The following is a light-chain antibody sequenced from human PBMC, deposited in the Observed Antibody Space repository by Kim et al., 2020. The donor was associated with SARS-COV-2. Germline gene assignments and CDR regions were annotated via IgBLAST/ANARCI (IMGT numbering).Light chain of an antibody. CDR1: QTVNSD. CDR3: QQRDNWPYT. CDR2: DIC. J-gene: IGKJ2*01. V-gene: IGKV3-11*02. Sequence: SVTTGERATLPCRASQTVNSDLAWYEHKPGQAPRPLMYDICERAMGTPARFSGSGTGRDFSLTISSLETEDSAVYHCQQRDNWPYTLGQGTKLEI.